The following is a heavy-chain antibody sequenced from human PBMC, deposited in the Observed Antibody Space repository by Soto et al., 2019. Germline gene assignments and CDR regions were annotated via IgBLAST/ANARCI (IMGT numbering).Heavy chain of an antibody. D-gene: IGHD3-22*01. J-gene: IGHJ4*02. CDR3: VLYYSKARGYYYDY. CDR1: GGTFSSFA. Sequence: QVQLVQSGAEVKKPGSSVKVSCKASGGTFSSFAISWVRQASGQGLESMARIIPIFDTANYAQKFQGRVTIAAVVSTITAYLAPRPPRSEDTAVYYCVLYYSKARGYYYDYWGQGNLVTVSS. V-gene: IGHV1-69*18. CDR2: IIPIFDTA.